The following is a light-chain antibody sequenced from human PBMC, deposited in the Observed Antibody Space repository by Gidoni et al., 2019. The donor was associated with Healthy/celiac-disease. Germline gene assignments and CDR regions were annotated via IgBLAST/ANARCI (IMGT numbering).Light chain of an antibody. CDR1: HSVSSSY. CDR2: VAS. V-gene: IGKV3-20*01. J-gene: IGKJ4*01. CDR3: QQYGSSPLT. Sequence: EIVLSPSTGALSLAPGERATLSCRASHSVSSSYLAWYQQKPGQAPRLLIYVASSRATGIPDRFSGSGSGTDFTLTISRLEPEDFAVYYCQQYGSSPLTFGGGTKVEIK.